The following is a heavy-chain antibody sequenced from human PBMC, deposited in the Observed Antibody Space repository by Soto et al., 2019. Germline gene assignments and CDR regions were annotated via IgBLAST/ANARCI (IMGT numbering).Heavy chain of an antibody. CDR1: GGSFSGYY. V-gene: IGHV4-34*01. Sequence: SETLSLTCAVYGGSFSGYYWSWIRQPPGKGLEWIGEINHSGSTNYNPSLKSRVTISVDTSKNQFSLKLSSVTAADTAVYYCVLVDYIWGSYSFAYWGQGTLVTVSS. D-gene: IGHD3-16*02. J-gene: IGHJ4*02. CDR2: INHSGST. CDR3: VLVDYIWGSYSFAY.